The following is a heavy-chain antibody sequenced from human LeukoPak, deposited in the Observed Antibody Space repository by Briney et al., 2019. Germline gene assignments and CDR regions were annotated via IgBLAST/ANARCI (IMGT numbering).Heavy chain of an antibody. J-gene: IGHJ3*02. Sequence: GGSLRLSCAASGFTFSSYSMNWVRQAPGKGLEWVSSISSSSSYIYYADSVKGRFTISRDNAKNSLYLQMNSLRAEDTAVYYCARDLGYCSGGSCYADAFDIWGQGTMVTVFS. D-gene: IGHD2-15*01. CDR3: ARDLGYCSGGSCYADAFDI. CDR1: GFTFSSYS. CDR2: ISSSSSYI. V-gene: IGHV3-21*01.